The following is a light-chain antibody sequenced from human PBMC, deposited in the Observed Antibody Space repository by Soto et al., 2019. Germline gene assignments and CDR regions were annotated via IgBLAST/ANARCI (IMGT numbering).Light chain of an antibody. V-gene: IGLV2-14*01. CDR1: TSDVGGYNY. CDR2: EVN. Sequence: QSALTQPASVSGSPGQSITISCSGTTSDVGGYNYVSWFQQHPGKAPKLLLYEVNSRPSGVSHRFSGSKSGNSASLTISGLQAEDEADYYCSSYTSSTTLVFGGGTKLTVL. CDR3: SSYTSSTTLV. J-gene: IGLJ3*02.